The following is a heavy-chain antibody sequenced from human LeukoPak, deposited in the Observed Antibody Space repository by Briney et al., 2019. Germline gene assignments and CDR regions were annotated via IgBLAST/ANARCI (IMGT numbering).Heavy chain of an antibody. D-gene: IGHD3-16*01. CDR1: GGSISRYY. J-gene: IGHJ5*02. Sequence: PSETLSLTCTVSGGSISRYYWSWIRQPPGKGLEWIGYMHFSGSIDYNPSLKSRVTISMDTSRNQISLKLSSVTAADTAMYYCARVVHTDYAGDIYNWFDPWGQGTLVTVSS. CDR2: MHFSGSI. V-gene: IGHV4-59*01. CDR3: ARVVHTDYAGDIYNWFDP.